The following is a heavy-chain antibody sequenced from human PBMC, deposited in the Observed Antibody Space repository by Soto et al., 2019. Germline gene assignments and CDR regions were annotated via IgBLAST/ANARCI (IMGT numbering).Heavy chain of an antibody. J-gene: IGHJ4*02. CDR2: ISYDGSNK. D-gene: IGHD2-15*01. CDR1: GFTFSSYA. Sequence: VGSLRLSCAASGFTFSSYAMHWVRQAPGKGLEWVAVISYDGSNKYYADSVKGRFTISRDNSKNTLYLQMNSLRAEDTAVYYCAALRVVAAAVDYWGQGTLVTVSS. V-gene: IGHV3-30-3*01. CDR3: AALRVVAAAVDY.